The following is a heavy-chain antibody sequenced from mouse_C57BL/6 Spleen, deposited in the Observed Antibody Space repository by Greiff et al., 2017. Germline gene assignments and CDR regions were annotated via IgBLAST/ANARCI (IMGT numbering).Heavy chain of an antibody. CDR2: ISSGGSYT. V-gene: IGHV5-6*01. CDR3: AREGDYYAMDY. CDR1: GFTFSSYG. Sequence: EVKLMESGGDLVKPGGSLKLSCAASGFTFSSYGMSWVRQTPDKRLEWVATISSGGSYTYYPDSVKGRFTISRDNAKNTLYLQMSSLKCEDTAMYYCAREGDYYAMDYWGQGTSVTVSS. J-gene: IGHJ4*01.